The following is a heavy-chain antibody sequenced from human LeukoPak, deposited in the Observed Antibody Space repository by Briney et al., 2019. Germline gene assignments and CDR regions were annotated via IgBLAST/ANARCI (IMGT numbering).Heavy chain of an antibody. CDR2: IFHTGTA. V-gene: IGHV4-59*08. CDR3: ASQVHWAAALDS. D-gene: IGHD6-13*01. J-gene: IGHJ4*02. CDR1: SGSIRSYY. Sequence: SETLSLTCNVSSGSIRSYYWSWIRQPPGRGLEWIGYIFHTGTAPYNPSLKSRFTMSVDTSKNQFSLKVTSVTAADAAVYYCASQVHWAAALDSWGQGTLVSVSS.